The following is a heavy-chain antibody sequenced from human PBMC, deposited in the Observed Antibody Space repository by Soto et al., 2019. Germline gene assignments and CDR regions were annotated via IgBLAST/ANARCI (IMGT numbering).Heavy chain of an antibody. D-gene: IGHD6-6*01. CDR2: INPNTGGA. CDR1: GYTFTGYF. Sequence: ASVKVSFKASGYTFTGYFMHWVRQAPGQGLEWMGWINPNTGGANYAQKFQDRVTMTRDTSTNTAYMEMNRLRSDDTAVYYCARSLSTISARPDYWGQGTLVTVSS. J-gene: IGHJ4*02. CDR3: ARSLSTISARPDY. V-gene: IGHV1-2*02.